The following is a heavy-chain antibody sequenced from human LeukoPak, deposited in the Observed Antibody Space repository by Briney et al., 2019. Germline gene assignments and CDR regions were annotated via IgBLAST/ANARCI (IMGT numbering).Heavy chain of an antibody. Sequence: PSETLSLTCAVYGGSFSGYYWSWIRQPPGKGLEWIGEINHSGSTNYNPSLKSRVTISVDTSKNQFPLKLSSVTAADTAVYYCARCRRGSRATTYKGWFDPWGQGTLVTVSS. J-gene: IGHJ5*02. CDR2: INHSGST. V-gene: IGHV4-34*01. CDR1: GGSFSGYY. D-gene: IGHD4-17*01. CDR3: ARCRRGSRATTYKGWFDP.